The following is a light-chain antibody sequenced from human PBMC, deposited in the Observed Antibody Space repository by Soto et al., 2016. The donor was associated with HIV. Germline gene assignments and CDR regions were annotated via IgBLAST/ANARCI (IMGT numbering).Light chain of an antibody. J-gene: IGKJ1*01. V-gene: IGKV1-39*01. Sequence: DIQMTQSPSSLSASVGDRVTITCRASQNINSYLNWYQQKPGQAPKVLIYAASSLQSGVPSRFSGSGSGTDFTLTISSLQPEDFATYYCQQSYSTTRTFGQGTKVE. CDR2: AAS. CDR1: QNINSY. CDR3: QQSYSTTRT.